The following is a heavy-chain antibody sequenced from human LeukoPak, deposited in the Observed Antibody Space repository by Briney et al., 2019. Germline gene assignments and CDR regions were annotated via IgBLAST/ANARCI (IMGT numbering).Heavy chain of an antibody. CDR1: GYTLTELS. D-gene: IGHD6-13*01. CDR2: FDPEDGET. CDR3: ATGYVAAAGTYYFDY. Sequence: ASVKASCKVSGYTLTELSMHWVRQAPGKGLEWMGGFDPEDGETIYAQKFQGRVTMTEDTSTDTAYMELSSLRSEDTAVYYCATGYVAAAGTYYFDYWGQGTLVTVSS. J-gene: IGHJ4*02. V-gene: IGHV1-24*01.